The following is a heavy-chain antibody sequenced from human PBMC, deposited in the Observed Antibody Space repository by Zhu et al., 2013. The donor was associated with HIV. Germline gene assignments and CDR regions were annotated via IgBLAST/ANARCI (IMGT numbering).Heavy chain of an antibody. J-gene: IGHJ4*02. D-gene: IGHD2-2*01. V-gene: IGHV1-69*01. Sequence: QVQLVQSGAEVKKPGSSVKVSCKASGGTFSSYAISWVRQAPGQGLEWMGGIIPIFGTANYAQKFQGRVTITADESTSTAYMELSSLRSEDTAVYYCARDLCGTSCYPRRGYFDYWGQGTLVTVSS. CDR1: GGTFSSYA. CDR3: ARDLCGTSCYPRRGYFDY. CDR2: IIPIFGTA.